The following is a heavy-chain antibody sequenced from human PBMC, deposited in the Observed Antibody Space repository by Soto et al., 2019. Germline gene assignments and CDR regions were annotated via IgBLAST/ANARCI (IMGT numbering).Heavy chain of an antibody. V-gene: IGHV3-7*03. J-gene: IGHJ4*02. CDR3: ARDPGAEIWY. D-gene: IGHD3-16*01. Sequence: GGSLRLSCAASGFTFSDYLLSWVRQAPGKGLEWVANIKKDGSEMYYVDSVKGRFTISRDNAKNSLYLQMNSLRAEDTAVYYCARDPGAEIWYWGQGTLVTVSS. CDR2: IKKDGSEM. CDR1: GFTFSDYL.